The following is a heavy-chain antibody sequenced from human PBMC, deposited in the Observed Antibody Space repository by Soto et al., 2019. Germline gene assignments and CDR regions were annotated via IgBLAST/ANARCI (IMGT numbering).Heavy chain of an antibody. J-gene: IGHJ6*02. CDR1: GFTFSSYG. V-gene: IGHV3-33*01. CDR3: ARDSAVTTLYYYYGMDV. CDR2: IWYDGRNK. Sequence: QVQLVESGGCVVQPGRSLRLSCAASGFTFSSYGMHWVRQAPGKGLEWEAVIWYDGRNKYYADSVKGRFTISRDNSKNTQYLQMNSLRAEDTAVYYCARDSAVTTLYYYYGMDVWGQGTTVTVSS. D-gene: IGHD4-17*01.